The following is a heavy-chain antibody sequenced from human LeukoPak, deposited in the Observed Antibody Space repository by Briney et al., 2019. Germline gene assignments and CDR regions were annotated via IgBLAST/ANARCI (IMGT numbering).Heavy chain of an antibody. D-gene: IGHD6-13*01. Sequence: GGSLSLSCAASGFTFSSYAMSWVRQAPGKGLEWVSAISGSGGGTSYADSVKGRFTISRDNSKNTLSLQMNSLRAEDTAVYYCAKDAYTSSWYRFDPWGQGTLATLSS. CDR3: AKDAYTSSWYRFDP. CDR1: GFTFSSYA. J-gene: IGHJ5*02. V-gene: IGHV3-23*01. CDR2: ISGSGGGT.